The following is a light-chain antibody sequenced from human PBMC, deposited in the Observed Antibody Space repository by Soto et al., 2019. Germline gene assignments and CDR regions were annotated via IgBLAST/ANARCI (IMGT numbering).Light chain of an antibody. CDR3: QQYANWPPWT. J-gene: IGKJ1*01. Sequence: EIVMTQSPATLSVSPGERATLSCRASQSVSNKLVWYQQKPGQAPRLLIYAASTRATGIPARFSGSGSETEFTLTISSLQSEDLAVYYCQQYANWPPWTFGQGTKVDIK. CDR1: QSVSNK. CDR2: AAS. V-gene: IGKV3-15*01.